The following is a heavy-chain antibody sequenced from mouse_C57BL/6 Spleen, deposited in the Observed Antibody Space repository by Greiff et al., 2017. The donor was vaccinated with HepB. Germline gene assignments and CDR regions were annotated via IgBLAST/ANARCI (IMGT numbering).Heavy chain of an antibody. CDR3: ARNSLYYYGSSGDWYFDV. V-gene: IGHV5-4*03. CDR1: GFTFSSYA. CDR2: ISDGGSYT. J-gene: IGHJ1*03. D-gene: IGHD1-1*01. Sequence: EVKLMESGGGLVKPGGSLKLSCAASGFTFSSYAMSWVRQTPEKRLEWVATISDGGSYTYYPDNVKGRFTISRDNAKNNLYLQMSHLKSEDTAMYYCARNSLYYYGSSGDWYFDVWGTGTTVTVSS.